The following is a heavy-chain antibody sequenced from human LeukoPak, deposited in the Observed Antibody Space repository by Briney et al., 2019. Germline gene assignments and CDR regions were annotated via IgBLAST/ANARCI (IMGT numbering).Heavy chain of an antibody. Sequence: GGSLRLSCAASGFTFSSYAMSWVRQAPGKGLEWVSAISGSGGSTYYADSVKGRFTISRDNSKNTLYLQINSLRAEDTAVYYCAKDPGYGDYADYWGQGTLVTVSS. V-gene: IGHV3-23*01. D-gene: IGHD4-17*01. CDR2: ISGSGGST. J-gene: IGHJ4*02. CDR3: AKDPGYGDYADY. CDR1: GFTFSSYA.